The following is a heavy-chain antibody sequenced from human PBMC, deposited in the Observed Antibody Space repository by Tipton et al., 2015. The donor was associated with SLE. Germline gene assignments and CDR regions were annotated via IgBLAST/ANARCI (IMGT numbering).Heavy chain of an antibody. D-gene: IGHD3-16*01. CDR2: IYYTGST. J-gene: IGHJ4*02. V-gene: IGHV4-59*01. CDR1: DDSISSYY. CDR3: ARGGTARTLLS. Sequence: TLSLTCTVSDDSISSYYWSWIRQPPGKGLEWIGYIYYTGSTNYNPSLKSRVTISVDTSKNQFSLKLTSVTAADTAVYYCARGGTARTLLSWGQGTLVTVSS.